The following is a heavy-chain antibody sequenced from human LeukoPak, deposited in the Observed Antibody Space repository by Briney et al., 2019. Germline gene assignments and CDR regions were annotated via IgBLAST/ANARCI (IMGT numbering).Heavy chain of an antibody. J-gene: IGHJ6*02. CDR1: GFTFSSYG. Sequence: GGALRLSCAASGFTFSSYGMHWVRQAPGKGVEGVAVIWYDGSNKYYADSVKGRFTISRDNSKNTLYLQMNSLRAEDTAVYYCARDGGVYGGNSYYYYYYGMDVWGQGTTVTVSS. V-gene: IGHV3-33*01. D-gene: IGHD4-23*01. CDR2: IWYDGSNK. CDR3: ARDGGVYGGNSYYYYYYGMDV.